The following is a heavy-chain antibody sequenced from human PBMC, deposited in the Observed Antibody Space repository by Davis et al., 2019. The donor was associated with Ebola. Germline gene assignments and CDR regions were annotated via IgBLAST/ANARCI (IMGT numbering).Heavy chain of an antibody. CDR2: INAGNGNT. CDR3: AREYSSSSSAGRPTYYYYYYMDV. J-gene: IGHJ6*03. CDR1: GYTFTSYA. Sequence: ASVKVSCKASGYTFTSYAMHWVRQAPGQRLEWMGWINAGNGNTKYSQKFQGRVTITRDTSASTAYMELSSLRSEDTAVYYCAREYSSSSSAGRPTYYYYYYMDVWGKGTTVTVSS. V-gene: IGHV1-3*01. D-gene: IGHD6-6*01.